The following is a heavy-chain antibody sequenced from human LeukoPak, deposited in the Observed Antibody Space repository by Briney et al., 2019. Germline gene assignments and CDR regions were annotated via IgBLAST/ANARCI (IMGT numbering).Heavy chain of an antibody. V-gene: IGHV4-59*01. CDR2: IYYSGST. CDR1: GGSISSYY. J-gene: IGHJ6*03. D-gene: IGHD3-10*01. CDR3: ARGTYYYGSGSYYLGYYYYMDV. Sequence: SETLSLTCTVSGGSISSYYWSWIRQPPGKGLEWIGYIYYSGSTNYNPSLKSRVTISVDTSKNQFSLKLSSVTAADTAVYYCARGTYYYGSGSYYLGYYYYMDVWGKGITVTISS.